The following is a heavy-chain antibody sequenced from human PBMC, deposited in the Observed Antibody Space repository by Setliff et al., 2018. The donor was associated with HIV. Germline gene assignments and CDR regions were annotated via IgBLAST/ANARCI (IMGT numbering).Heavy chain of an antibody. D-gene: IGHD6-19*01. J-gene: IGHJ4*02. Sequence: GGSLRLSCAASGFIFRSLTMHWVRQAPGKGLEFVANIKEDGSVTNYVDSVKGRFTISRDNAKNLVFLQMSSLRAEDTAAYYCARDPGSSSFDYWGQGTLVTV. CDR1: GFIFRSLT. V-gene: IGHV3-7*03. CDR3: ARDPGSSSFDY. CDR2: IKEDGSVT.